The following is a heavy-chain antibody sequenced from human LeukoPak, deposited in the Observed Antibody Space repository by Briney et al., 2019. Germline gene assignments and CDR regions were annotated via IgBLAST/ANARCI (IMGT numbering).Heavy chain of an antibody. V-gene: IGHV4-30-2*01. D-gene: IGHD5-18*01. Sequence: PSETLSLTCMVSRGSISSGGYYWSWIRQPPGKGLEWIEYIYHSGSTYYNPSLKSRVTISVDRSKNQFSLKLSSVTAADTAVYYCARGLGYSSGLDWFVPWGQRTLVTVSS. CDR2: IYHSGST. J-gene: IGHJ5*02. CDR1: RGSISSGGYY. CDR3: ARGLGYSSGLDWFVP.